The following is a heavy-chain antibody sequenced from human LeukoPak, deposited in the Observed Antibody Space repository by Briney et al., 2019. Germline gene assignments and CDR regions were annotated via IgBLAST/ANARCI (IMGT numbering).Heavy chain of an antibody. D-gene: IGHD5-18*01. CDR2: IYYSGST. CDR1: GGSISSYY. CDR3: ARALDTAMPNFDY. Sequence: PSETLSLTCTVSGGSISSYYWSWIRQPPGKGLEWTGYIYYSGSTNYNPSLKSRVTISVDTSKNQFSLKLSSVTAADTAVYYCARALDTAMPNFDYWGQGTLVTVSS. J-gene: IGHJ4*02. V-gene: IGHV4-59*01.